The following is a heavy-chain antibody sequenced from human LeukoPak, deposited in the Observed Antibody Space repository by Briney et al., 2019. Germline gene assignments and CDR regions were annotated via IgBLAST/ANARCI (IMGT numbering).Heavy chain of an antibody. CDR3: AKSLGYCSSTSCLPGAFDI. CDR1: GFTVSSKY. D-gene: IGHD2-2*01. V-gene: IGHV3-53*01. J-gene: IGHJ3*02. CDR2: VSSGGST. Sequence: GGSLRLSCAASGFTVSSKYMSWVRQAPGKGLEWVSAVSSGGSTYYADSVKGRFTISRDNSENTLYLQMNSLRAEDTAVYYCAKSLGYCSSTSCLPGAFDIWGQGTMVTVSS.